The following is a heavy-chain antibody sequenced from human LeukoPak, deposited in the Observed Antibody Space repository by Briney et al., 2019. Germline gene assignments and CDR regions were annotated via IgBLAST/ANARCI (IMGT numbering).Heavy chain of an antibody. CDR1: GFTFRSYA. CDR2: ISGSGGST. D-gene: IGHD1-20*01. V-gene: IGHV3-23*01. J-gene: IGHJ3*02. CDR3: AKGGYHLPFGAFDI. Sequence: GGSLRLSCAASGFTFRSYAMSWVRQAPGKGLEWVSGISGSGGSTNYADSVKGRFTISRDTSKNTLYLQMNSLRAGDTAIYYCAKGGYHLPFGAFDIWGQGTMVTVSS.